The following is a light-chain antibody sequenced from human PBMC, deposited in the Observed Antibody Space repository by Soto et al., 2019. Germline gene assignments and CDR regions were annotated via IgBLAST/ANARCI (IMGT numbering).Light chain of an antibody. CDR1: SSNIGSNY. V-gene: IGLV1-47*01. J-gene: IGLJ1*01. CDR3: AGWDDSLRGV. Sequence: QSVLTQPPSASGTPGQRVTISCSGSSSNIGSNYVYWYQQLPGTAPKLLIYRNNQRPSGVPDRFSGSKSGTSASLAISGLRSEDEADYYCAGWDDSLRGVFGTGTKVTVL. CDR2: RNN.